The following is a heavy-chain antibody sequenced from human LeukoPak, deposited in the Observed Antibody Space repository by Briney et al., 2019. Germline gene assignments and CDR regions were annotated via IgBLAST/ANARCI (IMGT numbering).Heavy chain of an antibody. J-gene: IGHJ4*02. V-gene: IGHV3-23*01. CDR1: GFTFSNYA. Sequence: GGSLRLSCAASGFTFSNYAMTWVRQAPGKGLECVSVISGSGDATNYADSVKGRFTISRDNSKNTMYLQMNSLKGEDTAVYYCARRSNPPGRIDHWGQGTLVTVSS. CDR2: ISGSGDAT. CDR3: ARRSNPPGRIDH. D-gene: IGHD1-14*01.